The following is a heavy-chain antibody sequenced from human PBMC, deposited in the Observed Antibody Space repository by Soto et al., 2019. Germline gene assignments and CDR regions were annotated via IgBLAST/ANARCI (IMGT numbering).Heavy chain of an antibody. J-gene: IGHJ5*02. V-gene: IGHV3-74*01. CDR3: ARDQTVATNWFDP. CDR2: INSDGSST. Sequence: EVQLVESGGGLVQTGGSLRLSCAASGFTFSSYWMHWVRQAPGKGLVWVSRINSDGSSTSYADSVKGRFTISRDNAKNTLFLEMNSLRAEDTAVHYCARDQTVATNWFDPWGQGTLVTVSS. D-gene: IGHD5-12*01. CDR1: GFTFSSYW.